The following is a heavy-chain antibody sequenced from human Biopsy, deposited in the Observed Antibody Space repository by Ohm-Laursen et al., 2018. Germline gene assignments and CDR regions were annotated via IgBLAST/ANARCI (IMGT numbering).Heavy chain of an antibody. CDR1: GVSINGGRYY. D-gene: IGHD5-12*01. CDR2: IFYSANT. CDR3: ARLGSGDYFPTFFDF. Sequence: QTLTLTCTVSGVSINGGRYYWNWIRHHPGKGLEWIGNIFYSANTYYNPSLKSRVTISVDTSKNQFSLKLSSVTAADTAMYYCARLGSGDYFPTFFDFWGQGALVTVSS. V-gene: IGHV4-31*03. J-gene: IGHJ4*02.